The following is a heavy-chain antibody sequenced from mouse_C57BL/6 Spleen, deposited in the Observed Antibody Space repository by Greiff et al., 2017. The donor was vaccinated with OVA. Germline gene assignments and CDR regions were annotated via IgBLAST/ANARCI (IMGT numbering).Heavy chain of an antibody. D-gene: IGHD3-1*01. J-gene: IGHJ3*01. V-gene: IGHV3-6*01. CDR1: GYSITSGYY. Sequence: ESGPGLVKPSQSLSLTCSVTGYSITSGYYWNWIRQFPGNKLEWMGYISYDGSNNYNPSLKNRISITRDTSKNQFFLKLNSVTTEDTATYYCAREEPYFGAYWGQGTLVTVSA. CDR2: ISYDGSN. CDR3: AREEPYFGAY.